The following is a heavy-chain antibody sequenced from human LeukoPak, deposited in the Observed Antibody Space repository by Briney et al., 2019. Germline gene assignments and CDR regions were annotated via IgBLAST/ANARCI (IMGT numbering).Heavy chain of an antibody. Sequence: PGGSLRLSCAASGFTFSSYSMNWVRQAPGKGLEWVSSISSSSSYIYYADSVKGRFTISRDNAKNSLYLQMNSLRAEDTAVYYCASHYTYCSGGSYYYYYGMDVWGKGTTVTVSS. CDR1: GFTFSSYS. CDR2: ISSSSSYI. D-gene: IGHD2-15*01. CDR3: ASHYTYCSGGSYYYYYGMDV. V-gene: IGHV3-21*01. J-gene: IGHJ6*04.